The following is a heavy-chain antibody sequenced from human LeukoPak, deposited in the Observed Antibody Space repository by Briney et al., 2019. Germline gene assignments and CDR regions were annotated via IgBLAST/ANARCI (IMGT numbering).Heavy chain of an antibody. CDR3: VRNNNNDY. Sequence: GGSLRLSCAASGFSFSSHAMHWVRQAPGKGLEWVAFISYDGSTKTYADSVKGRFTTSIDISLHLQMNSLRAEDTAVYYCVRNNNNDYWGQGTLVTVSS. V-gene: IGHV3-30*02. J-gene: IGHJ4*02. CDR2: ISYDGSTK. CDR1: GFSFSSHA. D-gene: IGHD2/OR15-2a*01.